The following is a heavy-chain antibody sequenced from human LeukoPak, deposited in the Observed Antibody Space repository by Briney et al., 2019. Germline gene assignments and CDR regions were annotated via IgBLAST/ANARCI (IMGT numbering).Heavy chain of an antibody. D-gene: IGHD6-25*01. Sequence: GGSLRLSCAATGFTFSSYGMPWVRQAPGKGLEWLASISGSGGSTCYADSVKGRFTISRDNSKNTLYLQMNSLRAEDTAVYYCAKDRGIAAAESPFDYWGQGTLVTVSS. CDR2: ISGSGGST. V-gene: IGHV3-23*01. CDR3: AKDRGIAAAESPFDY. J-gene: IGHJ4*02. CDR1: GFTFSSYG.